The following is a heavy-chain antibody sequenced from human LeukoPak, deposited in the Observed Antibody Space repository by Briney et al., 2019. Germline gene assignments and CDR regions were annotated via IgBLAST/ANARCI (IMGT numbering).Heavy chain of an antibody. CDR1: GGSVSSSSYY. CDR3: ARGKIDSSGYYYRPAYYYYMDV. J-gene: IGHJ6*03. D-gene: IGHD3-22*01. CDR2: INHSGST. V-gene: IGHV4-39*07. Sequence: SETLSLTCTVSGGSVSSSSYYWSWIRQPPGKGLEWIGEINHSGSTNYNPSLKSRVTISVDTSKNQFSLKLSSVTAADTAVYYCARGKIDSSGYYYRPAYYYYMDVWGKGTTVTVSS.